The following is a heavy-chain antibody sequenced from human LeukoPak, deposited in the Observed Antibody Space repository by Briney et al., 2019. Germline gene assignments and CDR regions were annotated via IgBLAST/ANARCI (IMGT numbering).Heavy chain of an antibody. CDR2: ISGNGGDT. CDR3: AKDTPRPPTY. Sequence: GGSLRLSCAASGFPFTNYAMSWVRQAPGKGLEWVSVISGNGGDTYYVGSVKGRFTISRDSSKDTLYLQMNSLRADDTAVYYCAKDTPRPPTYWGQGTLVTVSS. CDR1: GFPFTNYA. D-gene: IGHD3-16*01. V-gene: IGHV3-23*01. J-gene: IGHJ4*02.